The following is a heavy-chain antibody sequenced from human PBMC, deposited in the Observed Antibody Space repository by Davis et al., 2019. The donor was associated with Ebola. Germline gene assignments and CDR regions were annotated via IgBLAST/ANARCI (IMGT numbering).Heavy chain of an antibody. V-gene: IGHV4-34*01. Sequence: MPSETLSLTCAVYGGSFSGYYWSWIRQPPGKGLEWIGEINDSGSTNYNPSLKSRITISLDTSKNQFSLKLSSVTAADTAVFYCAASRRYTSGWYEGWFEPWGQGTLVTVSS. D-gene: IGHD6-19*01. CDR2: INDSGST. CDR3: AASRRYTSGWYEGWFEP. CDR1: GGSFSGYY. J-gene: IGHJ5*02.